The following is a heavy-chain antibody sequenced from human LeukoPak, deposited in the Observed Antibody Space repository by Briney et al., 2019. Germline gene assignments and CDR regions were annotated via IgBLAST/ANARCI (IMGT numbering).Heavy chain of an antibody. J-gene: IGHJ4*02. Sequence: ASVKVSCKASGYTFTSSDINWVRQAPGQGLEWMGWMNPNSGNAGYVQKFQGRVTFTRKTSVSTAYMELTSLRSEDTAMYYCARGGGGLTKGFDYWGQGTLVTVSS. CDR2: MNPNSGNA. CDR1: GYTFTSSD. CDR3: ARGGGGLTKGFDY. V-gene: IGHV1-8*01. D-gene: IGHD4-23*01.